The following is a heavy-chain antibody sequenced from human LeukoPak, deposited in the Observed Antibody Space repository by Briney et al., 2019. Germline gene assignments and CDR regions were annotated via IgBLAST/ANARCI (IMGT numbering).Heavy chain of an antibody. CDR3: ARVLRYCSGGNCYSGGLGYMDV. Sequence: GGPLRLSCAASGFTFSDFDMRWIRRAPGKGLEWVSSISRSGSTKYYADSVKGRFTISRDNAKNSLFLQMSSLRAEDTAVYYCARVLRYCSGGNCYSGGLGYMDVWGKGTTVTISS. D-gene: IGHD2-15*01. CDR2: ISRSGSTK. CDR1: GFTFSDFD. V-gene: IGHV3-11*01. J-gene: IGHJ6*03.